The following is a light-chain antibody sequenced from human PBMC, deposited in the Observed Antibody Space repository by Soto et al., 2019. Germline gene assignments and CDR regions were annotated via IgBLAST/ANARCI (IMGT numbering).Light chain of an antibody. V-gene: IGKV3-20*01. J-gene: IGKJ4*01. CDR3: QQYGSSPRT. CDR2: GVS. CDR1: QSVSSSS. Sequence: DMVLTQSPGTLSLSPGERATLSCRASQSVSSSSLAWYQQKPGQAPRLLIYGVSNRATGIPDRFSGSGSGTDFTLTITRLEPDDFAVYYCQQYGSSPRTFGGGTKVEIK.